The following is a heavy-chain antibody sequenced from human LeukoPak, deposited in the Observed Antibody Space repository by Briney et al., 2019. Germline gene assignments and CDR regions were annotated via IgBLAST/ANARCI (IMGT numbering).Heavy chain of an antibody. CDR2: IYYSGST. D-gene: IGHD3-10*01. J-gene: IGHJ6*02. CDR1: GGSISSYY. V-gene: IGHV4-59*08. CDR3: ARLWFGPYYYYGMDV. Sequence: SETLSLTCTVSGGSISSYYWSWIRQPPGKGLEWIGYIYYSGSTNYNPSLKSRVAISVDTSKNQFSLKLSSVTAADTAVYYCARLWFGPYYYYGMDVWGQGTTVTVSS.